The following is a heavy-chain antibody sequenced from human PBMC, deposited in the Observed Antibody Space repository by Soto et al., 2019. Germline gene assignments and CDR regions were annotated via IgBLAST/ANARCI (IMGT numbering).Heavy chain of an antibody. V-gene: IGHV3-33*01. Sequence: LRLSCAASGFTFSSYGMHWVRQAPGKGLEWVAVIWYDGSNKYYADSVKGRFTISRDNSKNTLYLQMNSLRAEDTAVYYCARAGIAVAGDFDYWGQGTLVTVSS. J-gene: IGHJ4*02. CDR1: GFTFSSYG. CDR3: ARAGIAVAGDFDY. CDR2: IWYDGSNK. D-gene: IGHD6-19*01.